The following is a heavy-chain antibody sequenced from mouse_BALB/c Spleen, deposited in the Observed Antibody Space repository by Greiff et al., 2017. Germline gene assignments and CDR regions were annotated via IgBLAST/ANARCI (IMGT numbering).Heavy chain of an antibody. CDR1: GFTFSSYA. V-gene: IGHV5-6-5*01. Sequence: EVHLVESGGGLVKPGGSLKLSCAASGFTFSSYAMSWVRQTPEKRLEWVASISSGGSTYYPDSVKGRFTISRDNARNILYLQMSSLRSEDTAMYYCARDYYGSSYWGQGTTLTVSS. D-gene: IGHD1-1*01. CDR3: ARDYYGSSY. J-gene: IGHJ2*01. CDR2: ISSGGST.